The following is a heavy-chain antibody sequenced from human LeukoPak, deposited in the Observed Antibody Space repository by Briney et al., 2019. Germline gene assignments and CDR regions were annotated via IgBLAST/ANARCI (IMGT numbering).Heavy chain of an antibody. D-gene: IGHD6-13*01. CDR1: GFTFSSYA. CDR3: ARGGKAAAADVLDI. V-gene: IGHV3-64*01. Sequence: GGSLRLSCAASGFTFSSYAMHWVRQAPGKGLEYVSAISSNGGSTYYANSVKGRFTISRDNSKNTLYLQMDSLRPGDTAVYYCARGGKAAAADVLDIWGQGTMVTVSS. CDR2: ISSNGGST. J-gene: IGHJ3*02.